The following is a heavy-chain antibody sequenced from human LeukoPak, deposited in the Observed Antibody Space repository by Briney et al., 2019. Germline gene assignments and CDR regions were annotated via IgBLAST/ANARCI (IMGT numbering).Heavy chain of an antibody. V-gene: IGHV4-59*01. J-gene: IGHJ2*01. CDR2: IYYSGST. Sequence: SETLSLTCTVSGGSISSYYWSWIRQPPGKGLEWIGYIYYSGSTNYNPSLKSRVTISVDTSKNQFSLKLSSVTAADTAVYYCARDKRTPDLWGRGTLATVSS. CDR3: ARDKRTPDL. CDR1: GGSISSYY.